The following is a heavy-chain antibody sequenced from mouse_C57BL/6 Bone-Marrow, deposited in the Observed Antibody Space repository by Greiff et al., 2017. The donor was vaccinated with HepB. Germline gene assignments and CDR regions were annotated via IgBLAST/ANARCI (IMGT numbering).Heavy chain of an antibody. CDR2: ISGGGGNT. D-gene: IGHD1-1*01. V-gene: IGHV5-9*01. Sequence: EVQRVESGGGLVKPGGSLKLSCAASGFTFSSYTMSWVRQTPEKRLEWVATISGGGGNTYYPDSVKGRFTISRDNANNTLYLQMSSLMSEDTALYYCARHRYGSSYRYYAMDYWGQGTSVTVSS. CDR3: ARHRYGSSYRYYAMDY. CDR1: GFTFSSYT. J-gene: IGHJ4*01.